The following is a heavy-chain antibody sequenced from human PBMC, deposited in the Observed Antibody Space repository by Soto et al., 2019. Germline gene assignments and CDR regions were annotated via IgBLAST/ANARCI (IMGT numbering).Heavy chain of an antibody. Sequence: GASVKVSCKASGYTFTSYAMHWVRQAPGQRLEWMGWINAGNGNTKYSQKFQGRVTITRDTSASTAYMELSSLRSEDTAVYYCARDHQWLEYNWFDPWGQGTLVTVSS. D-gene: IGHD6-19*01. CDR3: ARDHQWLEYNWFDP. CDR2: INAGNGNT. J-gene: IGHJ5*02. CDR1: GYTFTSYA. V-gene: IGHV1-3*01.